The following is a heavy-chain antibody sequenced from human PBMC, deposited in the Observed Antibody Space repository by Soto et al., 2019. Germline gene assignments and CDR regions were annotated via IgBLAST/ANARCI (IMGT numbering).Heavy chain of an antibody. D-gene: IGHD3-10*01. CDR1: GGTFSSYT. Sequence: QVQLVQSGAEVKKPGSSVKVSCKASGGTFSSYTISWVRQAPGQGLEWMGRIIPILGIANYAQKFKGRVTITADKSTSPAYMELSSLRSEDTAVYYCARDPLNYYGSWTLASWYFDLWGRGTLVTVSS. J-gene: IGHJ2*01. CDR3: ARDPLNYYGSWTLASWYFDL. V-gene: IGHV1-69*08. CDR2: IIPILGIA.